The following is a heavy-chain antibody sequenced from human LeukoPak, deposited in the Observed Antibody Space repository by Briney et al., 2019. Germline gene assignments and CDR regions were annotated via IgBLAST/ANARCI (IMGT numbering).Heavy chain of an antibody. CDR1: GFTFSSYW. J-gene: IGHJ4*02. Sequence: PGGSLRLSCAASGFTFSSYWMSWVRQAPGKGLEWVANIKQDGSEKYYVDSVKGRFTISRDNAKNSLYLQMNSLRAEDTAVYYCAREAAAGTGGIDYWGQGTLVTVSS. CDR2: IKQDGSEK. D-gene: IGHD6-13*01. V-gene: IGHV3-7*01. CDR3: AREAAAGTGGIDY.